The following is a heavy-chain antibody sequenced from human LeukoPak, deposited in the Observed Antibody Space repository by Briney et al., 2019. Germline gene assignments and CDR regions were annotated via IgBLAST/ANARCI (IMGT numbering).Heavy chain of an antibody. D-gene: IGHD3-3*01. V-gene: IGHV1-18*01. J-gene: IGHJ5*02. CDR3: ARDSELPDFWSGYYRSHNWFDP. Sequence: GASVKVSCKASGYTFTSYGISWVRQAPGQGLEWMGWISAYNGNTNYAQKLQGSVTMTTDTSTSTAYTELRSLRSDDTAVYYCARDSELPDFWSGYYRSHNWFDPWGQGTLVTVSS. CDR1: GYTFTSYG. CDR2: ISAYNGNT.